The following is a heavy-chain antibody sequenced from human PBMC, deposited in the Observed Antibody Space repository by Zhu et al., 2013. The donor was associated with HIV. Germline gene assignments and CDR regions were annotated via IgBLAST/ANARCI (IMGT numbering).Heavy chain of an antibody. CDR3: AREAVAGSVDY. D-gene: IGHD6-19*01. CDR2: IIPIFGTA. Sequence: QVQLVQSGAEVKKPGASVKVSCKASGYTFTSYDINWVRQATGQGLEWMGGIIPIFGTANYAQKFQGRVTITADESTSTAYMELSSLRSEDTAVYYCAREAVAGSVDYWGQGTLVTVSS. V-gene: IGHV1-69*01. CDR1: GYTFTSYD. J-gene: IGHJ4*02.